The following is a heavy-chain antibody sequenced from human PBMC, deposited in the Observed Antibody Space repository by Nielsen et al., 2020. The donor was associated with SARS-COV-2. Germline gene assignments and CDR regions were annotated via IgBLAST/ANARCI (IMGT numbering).Heavy chain of an antibody. Sequence: SETLSLTCAVYGGSFSGYYWSWIRQPPGKGLEWIGEINHSGSTNYNPSLKSRVTISVDKSKNQFSLKLSSVTAADTAVYYCARSLRGLYYYGMDVWGQGTTVTVSS. CDR2: INHSGST. D-gene: IGHD3-10*01. V-gene: IGHV4-34*01. CDR1: GGSFSGYY. CDR3: ARSLRGLYYYGMDV. J-gene: IGHJ6*02.